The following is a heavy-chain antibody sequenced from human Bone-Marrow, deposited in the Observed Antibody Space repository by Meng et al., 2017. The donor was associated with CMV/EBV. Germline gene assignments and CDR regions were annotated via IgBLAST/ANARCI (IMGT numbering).Heavy chain of an antibody. CDR3: AKDYQLLH. V-gene: IGHV3-30*02. CDR2: IRYDGSNK. Sequence: GESLKISCAASGFTFSNSGMHWVRQAPGKGLEWVTYIRYDGSNKCHADSVKGRFTISRDNSKNTLYLQMNSLRAEDTAVYYCAKDYQLLHWGQGKLVTVSS. J-gene: IGHJ4*02. D-gene: IGHD2-2*01. CDR1: GFTFSNSG.